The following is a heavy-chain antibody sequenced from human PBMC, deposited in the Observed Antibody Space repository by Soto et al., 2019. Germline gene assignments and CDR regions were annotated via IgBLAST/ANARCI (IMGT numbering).Heavy chain of an antibody. CDR2: IIPIFGTA. CDR3: ARYCSGGSCYSRYGMDV. D-gene: IGHD2-15*01. V-gene: IGHV1-69*13. Sequence: SVKVSCKASGGTFSSYAISWVRQAPGQGLEWMGGIIPIFGTANYAQKFQGRVTITADESTSTAYMELSSLRSEDTAVYYCARYCSGGSCYSRYGMDVWGQGTPVTVYS. J-gene: IGHJ6*02. CDR1: GGTFSSYA.